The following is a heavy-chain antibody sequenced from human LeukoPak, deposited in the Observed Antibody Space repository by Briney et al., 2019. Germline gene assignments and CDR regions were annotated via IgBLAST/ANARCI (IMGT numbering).Heavy chain of an antibody. CDR3: ARDGASFDY. CDR2: IKEDGSEI. J-gene: IGHJ4*02. V-gene: IGHV3-7*01. Sequence: GGSLRLSCTTSGFNFGNYWMTWVRQAPGRWLEWVANIKEDGSEIFYGDSVKDRFTISRDNAKNSLYLQMNSLRAEDTAVYYSARDGASFDYWGQGTLVTVSS. CDR1: GFNFGNYW.